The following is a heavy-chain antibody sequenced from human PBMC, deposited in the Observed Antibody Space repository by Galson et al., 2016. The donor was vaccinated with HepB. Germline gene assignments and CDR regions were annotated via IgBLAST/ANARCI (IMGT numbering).Heavy chain of an antibody. CDR3: TTLTGSKSEFDY. D-gene: IGHD3-9*01. CDR1: GFSFSGHY. J-gene: IGHJ4*02. V-gene: IGHV3-72*01. Sequence: SLRLSCAASGFSFSGHYMDWVRQAPGKGLEWVGRIRDNANSYTTEYAASVKGRFTISRDDSKTSLYLQMNSLNGEDTAVYYCTTLTGSKSEFDYWGQGTLVTVSS. CDR2: IRDNANSYTT.